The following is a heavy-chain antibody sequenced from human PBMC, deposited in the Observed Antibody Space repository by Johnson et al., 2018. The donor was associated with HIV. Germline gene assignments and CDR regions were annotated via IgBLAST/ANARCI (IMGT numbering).Heavy chain of an antibody. V-gene: IGHV3-11*04. D-gene: IGHD5-24*01. Sequence: VQLVESGGGVVQPGRSLRLSCAASGFTFGDYYMTWIRQAPGKGLELVSYISSSGNTIYYADSVQGRFTISRDNAKNSLYLQMNSLRDEDTAVYYCAKAWEMALGAFDIWGQGTMVTVSS. J-gene: IGHJ3*02. CDR2: ISSSGNTI. CDR3: AKAWEMALGAFDI. CDR1: GFTFGDYY.